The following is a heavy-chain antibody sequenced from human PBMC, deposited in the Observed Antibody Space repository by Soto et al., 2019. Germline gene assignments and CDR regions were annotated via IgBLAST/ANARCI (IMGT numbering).Heavy chain of an antibody. D-gene: IGHD6-13*01. CDR1: GGSISSSSYY. CDR3: ARHPLQIAAAGPFDY. CDR2: IYYSGST. V-gene: IGHV4-39*01. J-gene: IGHJ4*02. Sequence: SETLSLTCTVSGGSISSSSYYWGWIRQPPGKGLEWIGSIYYSGSTYYNPSLKSRVTISVDTSKNQFSLKLSSVTAADTAVYYCARHPLQIAAAGPFDYWGQGTLVTVSS.